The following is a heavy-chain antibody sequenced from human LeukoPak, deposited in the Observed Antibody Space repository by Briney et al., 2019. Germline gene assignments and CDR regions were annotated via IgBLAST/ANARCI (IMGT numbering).Heavy chain of an antibody. CDR2: IYYSGST. D-gene: IGHD3-9*01. Sequence: KTSQTLSLTCTVSGGSISSGDYYWSWIRQPPGKGLEWIGYIYYSGSTNYNPSLKSRVTISVDTSKNQFSLKLSSVTAADTAVYYCARVYYDILTGYGMDVWGQGTTVTVSS. J-gene: IGHJ6*02. V-gene: IGHV4-61*08. CDR3: ARVYYDILTGYGMDV. CDR1: GGSISSGDYY.